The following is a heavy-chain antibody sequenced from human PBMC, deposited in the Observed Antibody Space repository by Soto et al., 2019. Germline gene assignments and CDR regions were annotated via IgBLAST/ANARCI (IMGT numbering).Heavy chain of an antibody. J-gene: IGHJ4*02. Sequence: WGSLRLSCAASGFTFVKYGIHCVRQAPGKGLEWVALIWNDGIRKVYVDSVKGRFTISRDNSKNTLDLQMNNLRDEDTAVYYCARDDDNDANALDYWGPGTLVTVS. CDR2: IWNDGIRK. CDR1: GFTFVKYG. V-gene: IGHV3-33*01. CDR3: ARDDDNDANALDY.